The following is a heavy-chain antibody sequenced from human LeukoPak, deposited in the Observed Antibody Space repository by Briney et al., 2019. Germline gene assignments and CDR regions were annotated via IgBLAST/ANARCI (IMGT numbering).Heavy chain of an antibody. V-gene: IGHV3-20*04. J-gene: IGHJ4*02. CDR1: GFTFDNYG. CDR2: ITWNGGNT. CDR3: ARDFEYGHDERYYFDY. Sequence: PGGSLRLSCAASGFTFDNYGMGWVRQAPGKGLEWVSAITWNGGNTYHAASVKGRFTISRDSAKNSLYLQMDSARPEDTALYYCARDFEYGHDERYYFDYWGQGALVTVSS. D-gene: IGHD5-12*01.